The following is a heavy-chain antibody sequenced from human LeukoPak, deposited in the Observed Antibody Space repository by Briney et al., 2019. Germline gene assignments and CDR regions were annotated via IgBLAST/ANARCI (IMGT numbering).Heavy chain of an antibody. CDR3: ATAAGIAAPGTKGLDY. D-gene: IGHD6-13*01. V-gene: IGHV3-15*01. J-gene: IGHJ4*02. Sequence: GGSLRLSCAASGFTFRNAWMSWVRQAPGKGLGWIGRIKSQTDGGTIAYAAPVKGRFTISRDDSKNTLDLQMNSLKTEDTAVYYCATAAGIAAPGTKGLDYWGQGTLVTVSS. CDR1: GFTFRNAW. CDR2: IKSQTDGGTI.